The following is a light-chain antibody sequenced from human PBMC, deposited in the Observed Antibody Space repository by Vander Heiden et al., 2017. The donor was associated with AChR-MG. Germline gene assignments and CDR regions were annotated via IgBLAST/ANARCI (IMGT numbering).Light chain of an antibody. CDR1: QSVSSSY. CDR3: QQYGSSPFT. CDR2: GAS. V-gene: IGKV3-20*01. Sequence: EIVLTQSPGTLSLSPGERATLPCRASQSVSSSYLAWYQQKPGQAPRLLIYGASSRATGMPDRVSGSGSGTDFTLTISRLEPEDFAVYYCQQYGSSPFTFGQGTKLEIK. J-gene: IGKJ2*01.